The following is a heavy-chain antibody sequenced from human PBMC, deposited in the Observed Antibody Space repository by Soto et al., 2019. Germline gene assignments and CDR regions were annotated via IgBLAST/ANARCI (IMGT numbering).Heavy chain of an antibody. D-gene: IGHD1-1*01. CDR1: GFTFSDYY. CDR2: SSNSGTFA. V-gene: IGHV3-11*06. Sequence: GGSLRLSCAASGFTFSDYYMSWVRRAPGRGLEWISYSSNSGTFARYATSVKGRFSISRDNANNSLYLEMNSLRVEDTAVYYCARSGDNFNVLDYWGQGTPVTVPQ. J-gene: IGHJ4*02. CDR3: ARSGDNFNVLDY.